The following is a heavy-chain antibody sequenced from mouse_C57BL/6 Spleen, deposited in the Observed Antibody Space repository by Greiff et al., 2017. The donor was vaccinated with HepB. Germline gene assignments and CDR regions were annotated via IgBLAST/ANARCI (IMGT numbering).Heavy chain of an antibody. CDR1: GYTFTDYE. V-gene: IGHV1-15*01. J-gene: IGHJ3*01. D-gene: IGHD1-1*01. CDR3: TRGTTVVERAY. CDR2: IDPETGGT. Sequence: QVQLQQSGAELVRPGASVTLSCKASGYTFTDYEMHWVKQTPVHGLEWIGAIDPETGGTAYNQKFKGKAILTADKSSSTAYMELRSLTSEDSAVYYCTRGTTVVERAYWGPETLGTVSA.